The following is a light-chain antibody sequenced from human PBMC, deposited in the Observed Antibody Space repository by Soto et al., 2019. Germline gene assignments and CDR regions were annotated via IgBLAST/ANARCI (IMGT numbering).Light chain of an antibody. CDR3: MQGTHWPIT. V-gene: IGKV2-30*02. CDR1: QSLVHSDGIAY. J-gene: IGKJ5*01. Sequence: DVVMTQSRVSLPVTLGQPASISCRSNQSLVHSDGIAYFGWFQQRPGRSPRRLIYKVSNRDSGVPARFSGSGSGTDFALKISRVEAEDVGVYYCMQGTHWPITLGQGTRLEIK. CDR2: KVS.